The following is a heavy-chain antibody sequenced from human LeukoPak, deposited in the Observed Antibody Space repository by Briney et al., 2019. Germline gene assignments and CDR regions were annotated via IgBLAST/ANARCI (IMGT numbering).Heavy chain of an antibody. CDR3: ARDGAPGGSAYFDY. Sequence: SETLSLTCTVSGGSFSSYYWSWIRQPPGKGLEWIGYISNSGDTNYTPSLKSRVAMSVDTSKKQFSLKLNSVTSADTAVYFCARDGAPGGSAYFDYWGQGTLVTVSS. CDR1: GGSFSSYY. D-gene: IGHD3-16*01. J-gene: IGHJ4*02. V-gene: IGHV4-59*01. CDR2: ISNSGDT.